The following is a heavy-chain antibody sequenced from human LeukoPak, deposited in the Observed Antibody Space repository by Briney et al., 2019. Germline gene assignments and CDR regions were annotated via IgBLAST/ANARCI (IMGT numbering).Heavy chain of an antibody. CDR2: ISRSSSYI. V-gene: IGHV3-21*01. CDR3: ARGGVSVGGNFDY. Sequence: PGGSLRLSCAASGFTFSSHTMNWVRQAPGKGLEWVSSISRSSSYIYYADSMKGRFTISRDNANNSLFLQVNSLRAEDTAVYYCARGGVSVGGNFDYWGQGTLVTVSS. CDR1: GFTFSSHT. D-gene: IGHD4-23*01. J-gene: IGHJ4*02.